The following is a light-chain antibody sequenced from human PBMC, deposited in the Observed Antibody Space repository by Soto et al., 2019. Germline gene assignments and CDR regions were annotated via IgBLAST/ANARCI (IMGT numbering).Light chain of an antibody. CDR1: QSIYSW. J-gene: IGKJ1*01. CDR3: XXYNSYSWT. CDR2: KAS. V-gene: IGKV1-5*03. Sequence: DIQMTQSPSTLSASVGDRVTITCRASQSIYSWLAWYQQKPGKAPNLLIYKASNLESGVPSRFSGSGSGTEXXXXXXXXXXXDFATYYCXXYNSYSWTFGQGTKVEIK.